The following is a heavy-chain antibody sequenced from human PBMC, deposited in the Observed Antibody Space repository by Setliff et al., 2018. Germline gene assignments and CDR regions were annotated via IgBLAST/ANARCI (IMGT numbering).Heavy chain of an antibody. J-gene: IGHJ6*03. Sequence: SVKVSCKASGGTFSSYAISWVRQAPGQGLEWMRGIIPIFGTANHAQKFQGRVTITADESTSTAYMELSSLRSEDTAVYYCARAGGGEFGELRYYYYYYYMDVWGKGTTVTVSS. V-gene: IGHV1-69*13. CDR1: GGTFSSYA. CDR3: ARAGGGEFGELRYYYYYYYMDV. CDR2: IIPIFGTA. D-gene: IGHD3-10*01.